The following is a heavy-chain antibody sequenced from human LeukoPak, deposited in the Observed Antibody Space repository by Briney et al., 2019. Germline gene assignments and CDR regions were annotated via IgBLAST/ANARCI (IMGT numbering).Heavy chain of an antibody. CDR3: AKDTRGYSYGHDAFDI. Sequence: GGSLRLSCAAPGFTFSSYGMHWVRQAPGKGLEWVAVIWYDGSNKYYADSVKGRFTISRDNSKNTLYLQMNSLRAEDTAVYYCAKDTRGYSYGHDAFDIWGQGTMVTVSS. J-gene: IGHJ3*02. CDR2: IWYDGSNK. D-gene: IGHD5-18*01. CDR1: GFTFSSYG. V-gene: IGHV3-33*06.